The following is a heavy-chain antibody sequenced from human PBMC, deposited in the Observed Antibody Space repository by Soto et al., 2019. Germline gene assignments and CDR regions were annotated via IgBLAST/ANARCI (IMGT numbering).Heavy chain of an antibody. CDR3: ARDRGVRGVITNWFDP. J-gene: IGHJ5*02. CDR1: GYTFTSYG. CDR2: ISAYNGNT. V-gene: IGHV1-18*01. Sequence: GASVKVSCKASGYTFTSYGISWVRQAPGQGLEWMGWISAYNGNTNYAQKLQGRVTMTTDTSTSTAYMELRSLRSDDTAVYYCARDRGVRGVITNWFDPWGQGTLVPVSS. D-gene: IGHD3-10*02.